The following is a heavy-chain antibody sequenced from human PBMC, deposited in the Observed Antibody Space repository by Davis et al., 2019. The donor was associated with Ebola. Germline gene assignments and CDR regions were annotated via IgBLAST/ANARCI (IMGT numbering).Heavy chain of an antibody. CDR3: ARDRCSGGSCYLGGTPPDY. D-gene: IGHD2-15*01. CDR2: IIPIFGTA. J-gene: IGHJ4*02. CDR1: GGTFSTYD. Sequence: AASVKVSCKASGGTFSTYDINWVRQAPGQGLEWMGGIIPIFGTANYAQKFQGRVTITADKSTSTAYMELSSLRSEDTAVYYCARDRCSGGSCYLGGTPPDYWGQGTLVTVSS. V-gene: IGHV1-69*06.